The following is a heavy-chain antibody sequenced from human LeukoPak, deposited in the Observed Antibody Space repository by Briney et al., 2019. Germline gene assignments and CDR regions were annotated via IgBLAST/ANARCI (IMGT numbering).Heavy chain of an antibody. CDR3: AELGITMIGGV. CDR2: INWNGGST. J-gene: IGHJ6*04. D-gene: IGHD3-10*02. CDR1: GFTFDDYG. V-gene: IGHV3-20*04. Sequence: PGGSLRLSCAASGFTFDDYGMSWVRQAPGKGLEWVSGINWNGGSTDYADSVKGRFTISRDNAKNSLYLQMNSLRAEDTAVYYCAELGITMIGGVWGKGTTVTISP.